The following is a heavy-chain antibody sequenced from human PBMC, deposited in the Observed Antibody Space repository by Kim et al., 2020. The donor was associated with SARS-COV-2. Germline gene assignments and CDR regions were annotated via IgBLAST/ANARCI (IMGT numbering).Heavy chain of an antibody. CDR2: ISWNRGYI. D-gene: IGHD1-1*01. CDR3: ARTALEATTGLSPVSPF. V-gene: IGHV3-9*01. J-gene: IGHJ3*01. Sequence: GGSLRLSCAASGFSITDYAMHWVRQAPGKGLEWVSGISWNRGYIGYADSVKGRFIISRDNAKNSLYLQLSRLTSEDTAFYYCARTALEATTGLSPVSPF. CDR1: GFSITDYA.